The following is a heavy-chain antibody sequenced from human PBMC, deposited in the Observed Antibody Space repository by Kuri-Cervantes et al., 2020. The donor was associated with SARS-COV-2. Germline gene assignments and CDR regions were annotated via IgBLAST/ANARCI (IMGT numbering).Heavy chain of an antibody. V-gene: IGHV3-30*18. Sequence: LSLTCAASGFTFSSYGMHWVRQAPGKGLEWVAVISYDGGNKYYADSVKGRFTISRDNSKNTLYLQMNSLRAEDTAVYYCAKDAGDKGMDVWGQGTTVTVSS. CDR3: AKDAGDKGMDV. CDR1: GFTFSSYG. J-gene: IGHJ6*02. CDR2: ISYDGGNK.